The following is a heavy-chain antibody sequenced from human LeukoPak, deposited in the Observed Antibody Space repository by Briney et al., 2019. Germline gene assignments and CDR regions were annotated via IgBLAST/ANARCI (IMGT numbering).Heavy chain of an antibody. D-gene: IGHD3-16*01. J-gene: IGHJ6*03. Sequence: PGGSLRLSCAASGFTFSSYAMPWVRQAPGKGLEWVAVISYDGSNKYYADSVKGRFTISRDNSKNTLYLQMNSLRAEDTAVYYCARALGVVYYMDVWGKGTTVTVSS. CDR2: ISYDGSNK. V-gene: IGHV3-30*04. CDR1: GFTFSSYA. CDR3: ARALGVVYYMDV.